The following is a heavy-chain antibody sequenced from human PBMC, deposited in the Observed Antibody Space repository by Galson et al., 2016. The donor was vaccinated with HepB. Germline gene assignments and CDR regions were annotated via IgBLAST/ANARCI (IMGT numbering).Heavy chain of an antibody. CDR1: GYRFNIYW. V-gene: IGHV5-10-1*01. CDR3: ARGSPPVGPTDLDFFDF. CDR2: INPSDSYT. D-gene: IGHD1-26*01. Sequence: QSGAEVKKPGESLRISCKGSGYRFNIYWINWVRQLPGKGLEWMGRINPSDSYTNYSPSFQGHVTISADRSISTAFLQWSSLKASDTAVYYCARGSPPVGPTDLDFFDFWGQGTLITVSS. J-gene: IGHJ4*02.